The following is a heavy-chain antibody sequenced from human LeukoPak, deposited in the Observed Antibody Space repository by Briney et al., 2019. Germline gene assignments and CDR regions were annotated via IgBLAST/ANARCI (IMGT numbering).Heavy chain of an antibody. CDR3: AKDVRYSSGAESFDY. J-gene: IGHJ4*02. CDR1: GGTFSSYA. CDR2: IIPIFGTA. Sequence: ASVKVSCKASGGTFSSYAISWVRQAPGQGLEWMGGIIPIFGTANYAQKFQGRVTITADESTSTAYMELSSLRSEDTAVYYCAKDVRYSSGAESFDYWGQGTLVIVSS. V-gene: IGHV1-69*13. D-gene: IGHD6-19*01.